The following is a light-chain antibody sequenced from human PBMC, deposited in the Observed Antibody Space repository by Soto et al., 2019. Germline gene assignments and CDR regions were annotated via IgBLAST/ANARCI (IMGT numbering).Light chain of an antibody. J-gene: IGKJ5*01. CDR3: QQRSNWS. Sequence: EIVLTQSPATLSLSPGERATLSRRASQSVSSYLAWYQQKPGQAPRLLIYDASNRATGIPARFSGSGSGTDFTRTISSLEPEDFAVYYCQQRSNWSFGQGTRLEIK. CDR2: DAS. V-gene: IGKV3-11*01. CDR1: QSVSSY.